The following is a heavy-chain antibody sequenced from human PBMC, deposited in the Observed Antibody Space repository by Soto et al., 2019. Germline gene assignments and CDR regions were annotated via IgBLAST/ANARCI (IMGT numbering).Heavy chain of an antibody. CDR3: ERHRPPYYYYYMDV. Sequence: SETLSLTCTVSGGSISSSSYYWGWIRQPPGKGLEWIGSIYYSGSTYYNPSLKSRVTISVDTSKNQFSLKLSSVTAADTAVYYCERHRPPYYYYYMDVWGKGTTVTVSS. CDR2: IYYSGST. CDR1: GGSISSSSYY. V-gene: IGHV4-39*01. J-gene: IGHJ6*03.